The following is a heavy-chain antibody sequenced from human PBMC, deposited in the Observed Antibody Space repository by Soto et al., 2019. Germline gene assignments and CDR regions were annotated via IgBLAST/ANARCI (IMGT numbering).Heavy chain of an antibody. CDR1: GYTFTSYD. J-gene: IGHJ5*02. CDR2: MNPNSGNT. V-gene: IGHV1-8*01. D-gene: IGHD6-13*01. Sequence: VASVKVSCKASGYTFTSYDINWVRQTTGQGLEWMGWMNPNSGNTGYAQKFQGRVTMTRNTSISTAYMELSSLRSEDTAVYYCARGLGSSWYYDGFDPWGQGTLVTVSS. CDR3: ARGLGSSWYYDGFDP.